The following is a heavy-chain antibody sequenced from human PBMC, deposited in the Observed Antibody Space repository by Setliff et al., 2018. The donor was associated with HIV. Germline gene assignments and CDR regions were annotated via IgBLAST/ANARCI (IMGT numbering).Heavy chain of an antibody. Sequence: GASVKVSCKASGYTFTSYDINWVRQATGQGLEWMGWMNPNSGNTGYAQKFQGRVTITRNTSISTAYMELSSLRSEDTAVYYCARIRGYCSGGSCYSVFNYYYGMDVWGQGTTVTVSS. J-gene: IGHJ6*02. CDR1: GYTFTSYD. CDR2: MNPNSGNT. V-gene: IGHV1-8*03. CDR3: ARIRGYCSGGSCYSVFNYYYGMDV. D-gene: IGHD2-15*01.